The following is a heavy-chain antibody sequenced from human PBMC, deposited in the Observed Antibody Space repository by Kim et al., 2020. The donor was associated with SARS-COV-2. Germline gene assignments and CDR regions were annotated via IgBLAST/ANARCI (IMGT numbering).Heavy chain of an antibody. CDR3: ARVVVWGLYYYYYGMDV. J-gene: IGHJ6*02. D-gene: IGHD7-27*01. V-gene: IGHV4-34*01. Sequence: SETLSLTCAVYGGSFSGYYWSWIRQPPGKGLEWIGEINHSGSTNYNPSLKSRVTISVDTSKNQFSLKLSSVTAADTAVYYCARVVVWGLYYYYYGMDVWGQGTTVTVSS. CDR2: INHSGST. CDR1: GGSFSGYY.